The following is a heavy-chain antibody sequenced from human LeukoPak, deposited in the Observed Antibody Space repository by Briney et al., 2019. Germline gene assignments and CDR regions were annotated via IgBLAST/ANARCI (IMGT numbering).Heavy chain of an antibody. D-gene: IGHD6-19*01. Sequence: ASVNVSCKACGYTFTGYYMYGVRQAAGQGVEGMGWINPNSGGTNYAQKFQGRVTMTRDTSISTAYMDLSRLRSDDTAVYYCARDSGIAVAGEFDFWGQGTLVTVSS. CDR2: INPNSGGT. V-gene: IGHV1-2*02. J-gene: IGHJ4*02. CDR1: GYTFTGYY. CDR3: ARDSGIAVAGEFDF.